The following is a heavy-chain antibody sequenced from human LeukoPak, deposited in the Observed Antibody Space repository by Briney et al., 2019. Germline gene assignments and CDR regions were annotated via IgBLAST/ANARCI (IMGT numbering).Heavy chain of an antibody. Sequence: GGSLRLSCAASGFTFSSYAMTWVRQAPGKGLEWVSAISRSGGSTYYADSVKGRFTISRDNSKNTLYLQMNSLRAEDTAVYYCAKGRKRTTVTTFDYWGQGTLVTVSS. V-gene: IGHV3-23*01. CDR2: ISRSGGST. D-gene: IGHD4-17*01. CDR1: GFTFSSYA. J-gene: IGHJ4*02. CDR3: AKGRKRTTVTTFDY.